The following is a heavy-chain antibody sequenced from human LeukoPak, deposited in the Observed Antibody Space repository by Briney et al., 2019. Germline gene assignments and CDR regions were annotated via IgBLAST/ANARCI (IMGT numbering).Heavy chain of an antibody. V-gene: IGHV1-18*01. CDR2: ISAYNGNT. CDR3: ARDQSLVAYNGTWFDY. J-gene: IGHJ4*02. Sequence: VKVSCKASGYTFTNYGISWVRQAPGQGLEWMGWISAYNGNTDYAQNLQGRVTMTTDTLTSTAYMELRSLRSDDTAVYYCARDQSLVAYNGTWFDYGGQGTPVTVSS. D-gene: IGHD6-13*01. CDR1: GYTFTNYG.